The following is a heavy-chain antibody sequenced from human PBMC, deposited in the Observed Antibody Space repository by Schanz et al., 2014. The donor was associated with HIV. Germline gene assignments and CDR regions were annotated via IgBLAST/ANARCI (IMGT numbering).Heavy chain of an antibody. V-gene: IGHV3-9*01. J-gene: IGHJ6*02. Sequence: LVESGGGLVQLGRSLRLSCAASGFTFDDYAMHWVRQAPGKGLEWVSGISWSETKIGYADSVKGRFTISRDNAKKFLYLQMNSLRIEDTAVYYCRGYRFYYGVDFWGQGTTVTVS. CDR1: GFTFDDYA. CDR3: RGYRFYYGVDF. D-gene: IGHD5-18*01. CDR2: ISWSETKI.